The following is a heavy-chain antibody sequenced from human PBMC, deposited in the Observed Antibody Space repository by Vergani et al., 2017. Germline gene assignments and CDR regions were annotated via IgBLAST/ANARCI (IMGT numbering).Heavy chain of an antibody. CDR3: AHSCQGYCSSTSCYDNWFDP. CDR2: IYWDDDK. D-gene: IGHD2-2*01. J-gene: IGHJ5*02. CDR1: GFSLSTSGVG. V-gene: IGHV2-5*02. Sequence: QITLKESGPTLVKPTQSLTLTCTFSGFSLSTSGVGVGWIRQPPGKALEWLALIYWDDDKRYSPSLKSRLTITKDTSKNQVVLTMTNMDPVDTATYYCAHSCQGYCSSTSCYDNWFDPWGQGTLVTVSS.